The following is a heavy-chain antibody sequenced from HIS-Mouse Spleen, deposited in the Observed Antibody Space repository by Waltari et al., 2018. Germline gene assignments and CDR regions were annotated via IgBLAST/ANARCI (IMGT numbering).Heavy chain of an antibody. V-gene: IGHV1-69*04. D-gene: IGHD7-27*01. CDR2: IIPSLGIA. J-gene: IGHJ3*02. Sequence: QVQLVQSGAEVKKPGSSVKVSCKASGGTFSSYAISWVRQAPGQGLEWMGRIIPSLGIANTRQKFQGRVTITAEKSTSTAYMELSSLRSEDTAVYYCARDPRLTGDNPDAFDIWGQGTMVTVSS. CDR1: GGTFSSYA. CDR3: ARDPRLTGDNPDAFDI.